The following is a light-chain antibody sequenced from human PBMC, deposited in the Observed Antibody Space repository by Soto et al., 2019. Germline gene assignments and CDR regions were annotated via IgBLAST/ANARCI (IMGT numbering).Light chain of an antibody. CDR2: AAS. CDR1: QRISAY. CDR3: QRNFITPLT. V-gene: IGKV1-39*01. Sequence: DIQMTQSQSSLSAFVGDMVTITCRASQRISAYLTWFQQKPGKAPKLLIHAASRLETGVPSRFSGGGYRTDFTLTSSSLQPEDFATYYGQRNFITPLTLGGGTKVEIK. J-gene: IGKJ4*01.